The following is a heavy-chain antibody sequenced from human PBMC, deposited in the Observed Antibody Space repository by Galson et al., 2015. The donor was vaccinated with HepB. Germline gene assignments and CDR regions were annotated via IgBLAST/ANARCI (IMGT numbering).Heavy chain of an antibody. V-gene: IGHV1-69*13. CDR1: GGTFSSYA. J-gene: IGHJ6*02. CDR3: AREVLELPYYYYYYGMDV. CDR2: IIPIFGTA. Sequence: SVKVSCKASGGTFSSYAISWVRQAPGQGLEWMGGIIPIFGTANYAQKFQGRVTITADESTSTAYMELSSLRSEDTAVYYCAREVLELPYYYYYYGMDVWGQGTTVTVS. D-gene: IGHD1-7*01.